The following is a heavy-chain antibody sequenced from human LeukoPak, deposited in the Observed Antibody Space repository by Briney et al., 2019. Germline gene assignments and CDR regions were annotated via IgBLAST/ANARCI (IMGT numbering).Heavy chain of an antibody. J-gene: IGHJ1*01. Sequence: SETLSLTCSVSGGSISSYYWTWIRQPPGKGLEWIGYRYYSGSTTYNPSLKSRVTISVDTSKSQSSLKLISVTAADTAIYYCARVRGDFETDWGQGTLVTVSS. CDR2: RYYSGST. CDR1: GGSISSYY. V-gene: IGHV4-59*01. D-gene: IGHD3-16*01. CDR3: ARVRGDFETD.